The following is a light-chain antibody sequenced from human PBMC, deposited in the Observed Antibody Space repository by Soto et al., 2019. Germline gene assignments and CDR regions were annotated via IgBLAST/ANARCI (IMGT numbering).Light chain of an antibody. J-gene: IGKJ1*01. CDR3: QQYNLYSYS. CDR2: DAS. Sequence: DIQMTQSPSTLSASVGDRVTITCRASQSISTWLAWYQQKPEKAPKLLIFDASSLDSGVPSRFSGSGSGTEFTLTISSLQPDDFATYYCQQYNLYSYSFGQGTKVDIK. CDR1: QSISTW. V-gene: IGKV1-5*01.